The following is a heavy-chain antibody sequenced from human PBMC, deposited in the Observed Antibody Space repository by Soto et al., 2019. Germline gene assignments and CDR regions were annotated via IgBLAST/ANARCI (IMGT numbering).Heavy chain of an antibody. CDR2: INHSGST. D-gene: IGHD2-8*02. V-gene: IGHV4-34*01. CDR1: GGSFSGCY. CDR3: ARDKITGLFDY. J-gene: IGHJ4*02. Sequence: QVQLQQWGAGLMKPSETLSLTCTVYGGSFSGCYWTWIRQPPGTGLEWIGEINHSGSTNYNPSLKSRVTISVDTSKNQFSLKLTSVTAADTAVYYCARDKITGLFDYWGQGPLVTVSS.